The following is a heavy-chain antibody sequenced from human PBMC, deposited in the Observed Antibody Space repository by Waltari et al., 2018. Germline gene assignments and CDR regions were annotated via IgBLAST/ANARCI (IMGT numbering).Heavy chain of an antibody. CDR3: ARDGTLSGGSGSYPGSDAFDI. J-gene: IGHJ3*02. D-gene: IGHD3-10*01. Sequence: QAPGKGLEWVAVIWYDGSNKYYADSVKGRFTISRDNSKNTLYLQMNSLRAEDTAVYYCARDGTLSGGSGSYPGSDAFDIWGQGTMVTVSS. V-gene: IGHV3-33*01. CDR2: IWYDGSNK.